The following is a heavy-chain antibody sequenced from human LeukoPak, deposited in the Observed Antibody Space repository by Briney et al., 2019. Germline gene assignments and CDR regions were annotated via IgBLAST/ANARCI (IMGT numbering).Heavy chain of an antibody. J-gene: IGHJ3*02. CDR1: GFTFSSYA. D-gene: IGHD6-19*01. Sequence: PGGSLRLSCAASGFTFSSYAMSWVRQAPGKGLGWVSAISGSGGSTYYADSVKGRFTISRDNSKNTLYLQMNSLRAEDTAVYYCAKGTGVAVAGHLEGDAFDIWGQGTMVTVSS. CDR2: ISGSGGST. V-gene: IGHV3-23*01. CDR3: AKGTGVAVAGHLEGDAFDI.